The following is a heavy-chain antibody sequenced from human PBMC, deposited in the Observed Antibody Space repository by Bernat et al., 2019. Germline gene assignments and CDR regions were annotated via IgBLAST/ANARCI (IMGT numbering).Heavy chain of an antibody. CDR3: ARDPGNDGYSGYGLYNWFDP. J-gene: IGHJ5*02. V-gene: IGHV4-4*02. CDR2: IYYSGST. Sequence: QVQLQESGPGLVKPSGTLSLTCVVSGGSISSTSWWSWVRQPPGKGLEWIGYIYYSGSTNYNPSLKSRVTISVDTSKNQFSLKLSSVTAADTAVYYCARDPGNDGYSGYGLYNWFDPWGQGTLVTVSS. D-gene: IGHD5-12*01. CDR1: GGSISSTSW.